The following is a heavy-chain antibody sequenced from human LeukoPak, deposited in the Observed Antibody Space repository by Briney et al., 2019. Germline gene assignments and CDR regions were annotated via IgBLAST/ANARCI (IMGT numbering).Heavy chain of an antibody. Sequence: KASETMSLTCSVSGASISSNFWNWIRQPGGKGLEWIGRIYTNGRTSYNPSLKNRVTMSLDKSKNHFSLMLRSVTAADTAFYLCARGSCSGGFCFFDYWGPGILVTVSS. V-gene: IGHV4-4*07. CDR3: ARGSCSGGFCFFDY. D-gene: IGHD2-15*01. CDR1: GASISSNF. J-gene: IGHJ4*02. CDR2: IYTNGRT.